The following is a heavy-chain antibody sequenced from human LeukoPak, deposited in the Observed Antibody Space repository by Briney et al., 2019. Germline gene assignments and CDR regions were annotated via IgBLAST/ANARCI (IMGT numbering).Heavy chain of an antibody. CDR3: ARANPVAAFGNYDY. CDR1: GYTFTSYG. V-gene: IGHV1-18*01. Sequence: ASVKVSCKASGYTFTSYGISWVRQAPGQGLERMGWISAYNGNTNYAQKLQGRVTMTTDTSTSTAYMELRSLRSDDTAVYYCARANPVAAFGNYDYWGQGTLVTVSS. CDR2: ISAYNGNT. J-gene: IGHJ4*02. D-gene: IGHD2-15*01.